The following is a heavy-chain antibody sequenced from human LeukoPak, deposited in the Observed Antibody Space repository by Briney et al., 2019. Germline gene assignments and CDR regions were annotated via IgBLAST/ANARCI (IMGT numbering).Heavy chain of an antibody. Sequence: SQTLSLTCSVSNASISSGGYFWSWIRQHRGKGLEWIRWINYIDNSGSTYNNPSLKSRVTMSLDTSKNQFSLKLTSMTAADTAVYFCARFDHGNPRFDYWGQGTLVTVSS. CDR3: ARFDHGNPRFDY. J-gene: IGHJ4*02. CDR2: IDNSGST. D-gene: IGHD4-11*01. V-gene: IGHV4-31*03. CDR1: NASISSGGYF.